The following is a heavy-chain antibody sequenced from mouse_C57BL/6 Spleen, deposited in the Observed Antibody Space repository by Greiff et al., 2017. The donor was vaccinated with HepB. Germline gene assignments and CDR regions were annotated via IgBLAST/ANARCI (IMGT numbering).Heavy chain of an antibody. D-gene: IGHD1-1*01. V-gene: IGHV1-59*01. CDR2: IDPSDSYT. J-gene: IGHJ1*03. Sequence: QVQLQQSGAELVRPGTSVKLSCKASGYTFTSYWMHWVKQRPGQGLEWIGVIDPSDSYTNYNQKFKGKATLTVDTSSSTAYMQLSSLTSEDSAVYYCARGRYGSSYWYFDVWGTRTTVTVSS. CDR3: ARGRYGSSYWYFDV. CDR1: GYTFTSYW.